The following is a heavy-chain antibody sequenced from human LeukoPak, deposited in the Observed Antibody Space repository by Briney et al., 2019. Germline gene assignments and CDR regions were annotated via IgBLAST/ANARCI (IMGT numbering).Heavy chain of an antibody. CDR2: INHSGST. D-gene: IGHD3-22*01. CDR1: GGSFSGYY. CDR3: ARGNLYYFDSSGYYFKFDY. V-gene: IGHV4-34*01. Sequence: SETLSLTCAVYGGSFSGYYWSWIRQPPGKGLEWLGEINHSGSTNYIPSLKSRVTISVDTSKNQFSLKLSSVTAADTAVYYCARGNLYYFDSSGYYFKFDYWGQGTLVTVSS. J-gene: IGHJ4*02.